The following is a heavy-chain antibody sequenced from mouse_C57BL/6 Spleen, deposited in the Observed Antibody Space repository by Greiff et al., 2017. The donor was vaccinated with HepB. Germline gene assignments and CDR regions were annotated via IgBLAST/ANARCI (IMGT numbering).Heavy chain of an antibody. V-gene: IGHV1-59*01. CDR3: ARRLGQKNYFDY. Sequence: VQLQQPGAELVRPGTSVKLSCKASGYTFTSYWMHWVKQRPGQGLEWIGVIDPSDSYTNYNQKFKGKATLTVDTSSSTAYMQLSSLTSEDSAVYYCARRLGQKNYFDYWGQGTTLTVSS. CDR2: IDPSDSYT. CDR1: GYTFTSYW. D-gene: IGHD4-1*01. J-gene: IGHJ2*01.